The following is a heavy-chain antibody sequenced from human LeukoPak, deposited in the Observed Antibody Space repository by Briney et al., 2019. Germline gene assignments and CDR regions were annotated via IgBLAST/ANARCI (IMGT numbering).Heavy chain of an antibody. CDR3: ARDGWELLQHYFDF. D-gene: IGHD1-26*01. CDR2: ISSSSSYI. J-gene: IGHJ4*02. CDR1: GFTFSSYS. Sequence: GGSLRLSCAASGFTFSSYSMNWVRQAPGKGLEWVSSISSSSSYIYYADSVKGRLTISRDNAKNSLYLQMNSLRAEDTAVYYCARDGWELLQHYFDFWGQGTLVTVSS. V-gene: IGHV3-21*01.